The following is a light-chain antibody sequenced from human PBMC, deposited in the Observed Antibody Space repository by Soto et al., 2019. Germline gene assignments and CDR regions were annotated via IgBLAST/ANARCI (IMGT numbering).Light chain of an antibody. V-gene: IGKV1-5*01. Sequence: DIQMTQSPSALSASVGDRVTITCRASESIHKYLAWYQQKPGKAPNLLICDASTLRSGVPSRFSGTGFGTEFTLTISSLQPDDFATYYCQQYESYSDFGPGTKVDIK. CDR3: QQYESYSD. CDR1: ESIHKY. CDR2: DAS. J-gene: IGKJ3*01.